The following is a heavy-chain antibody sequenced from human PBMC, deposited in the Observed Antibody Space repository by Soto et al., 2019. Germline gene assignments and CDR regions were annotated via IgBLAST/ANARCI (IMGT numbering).Heavy chain of an antibody. Sequence: GESLKISCKGSGYSFTSYWISWVRQMPGKGLEWMGRIDPSDSYTNYSPSFQGHVTISADKSISTAYLQWSSLKASDTAMYYCATYRGSPSRKFPYYFDYWGQGTLVTVSS. CDR3: ATYRGSPSRKFPYYFDY. CDR2: IDPSDSYT. J-gene: IGHJ4*02. CDR1: GYSFTSYW. D-gene: IGHD6-6*01. V-gene: IGHV5-10-1*01.